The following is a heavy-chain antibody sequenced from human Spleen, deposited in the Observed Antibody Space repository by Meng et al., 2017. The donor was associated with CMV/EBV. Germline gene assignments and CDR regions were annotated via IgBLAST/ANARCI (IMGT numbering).Heavy chain of an antibody. D-gene: IGHD2-2*01. V-gene: IGHV4-61*01. J-gene: IGHJ6*02. CDR3: ARDIVVVPAAHEGYGMDV. Sequence: SETLSLTCIVSGDSVSNGHYYWSWIRQSPGKGLEWIGSSYYSGTTYYKASLKSRVTISVDTSANQFSLTLRSVTAADTAVYYCARDIVVVPAAHEGYGMDVWGQGTTVTVSS. CDR2: SYYSGTT. CDR1: GDSVSNGHYY.